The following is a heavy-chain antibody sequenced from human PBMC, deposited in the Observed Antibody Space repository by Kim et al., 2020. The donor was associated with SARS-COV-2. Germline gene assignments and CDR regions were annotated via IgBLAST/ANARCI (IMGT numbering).Heavy chain of an antibody. CDR3: AKDVGGWPPEYYFDY. Sequence: SVKGRFTISRDNSKNTLYLQMNSLRAEDTAVYYCAKDVGGWPPEYYFDYWGQGTLVTVSS. J-gene: IGHJ4*02. D-gene: IGHD3-16*01. V-gene: IGHV3-23*01.